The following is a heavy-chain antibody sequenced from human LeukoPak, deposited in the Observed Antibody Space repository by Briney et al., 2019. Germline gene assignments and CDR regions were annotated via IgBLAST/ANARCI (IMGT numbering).Heavy chain of an antibody. CDR1: GLAFNTYW. J-gene: IGHJ4*02. Sequence: GGSLSLSCAASGLAFNTYWMDGLRQAPGKGLEWVGNINQDGSVKHYVDSVRGRFTISRDNARNSVYLQLSALRVEDTAVYYCTRDFVFWGQGSLVTASS. V-gene: IGHV3-7*01. D-gene: IGHD3-3*01. CDR2: INQDGSVK. CDR3: TRDFVF.